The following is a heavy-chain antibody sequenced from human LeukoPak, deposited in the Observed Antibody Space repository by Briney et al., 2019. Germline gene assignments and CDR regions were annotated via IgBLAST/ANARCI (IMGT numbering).Heavy chain of an antibody. Sequence: KPSETLSLTCTVSGGSISSSSYYWGWIRQPPGKGLEWIGSIYYGGSTYYNPFLKSRVTISVDTSKNQFSLKLSSVTAADTAVYYCARTFTAASDAFDIWGQGTMVTVSS. CDR2: IYYGGST. CDR3: ARTFTAASDAFDI. J-gene: IGHJ3*02. D-gene: IGHD6-13*01. V-gene: IGHV4-39*01. CDR1: GGSISSSSYY.